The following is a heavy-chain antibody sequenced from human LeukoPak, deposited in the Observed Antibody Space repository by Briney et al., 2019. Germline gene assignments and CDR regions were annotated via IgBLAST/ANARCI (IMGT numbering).Heavy chain of an antibody. Sequence: GGSLRLSCVGSGFTFNNYAMSWVRQVPGKGLEWVSTISDSGGDTHYADSVRGRFTISRDKSKNMLYLQMNSLRAEDTAVYFCARAQGGKIQLWDYYFDYWGQGTLVTVSS. CDR3: ARAQGGKIQLWDYYFDY. V-gene: IGHV3-23*01. CDR1: GFTFNNYA. J-gene: IGHJ4*02. D-gene: IGHD5-18*01. CDR2: ISDSGGDT.